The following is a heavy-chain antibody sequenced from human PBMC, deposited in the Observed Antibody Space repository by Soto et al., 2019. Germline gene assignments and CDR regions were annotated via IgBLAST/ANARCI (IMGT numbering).Heavy chain of an antibody. J-gene: IGHJ4*02. Sequence: QVQLVESGGGVVQPGRSLRLSCVASGFTFSNNGIHWVRQAPGKGLEWVAVISSDGSKKYYADSVKGRFTISRDNSKNTLYLQMNSLRAEDTAVSYCAMDLYGGSYRFDYWGQGTLVTVSS. V-gene: IGHV3-30*03. CDR3: AMDLYGGSYRFDY. CDR1: GFTFSNNG. D-gene: IGHD2-15*01. CDR2: ISSDGSKK.